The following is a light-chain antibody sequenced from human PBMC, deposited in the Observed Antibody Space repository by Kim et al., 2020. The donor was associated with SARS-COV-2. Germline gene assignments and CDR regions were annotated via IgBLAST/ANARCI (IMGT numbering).Light chain of an antibody. J-gene: IGKJ1*01. CDR3: QQYDTSRT. Sequence: VLTQSPGTLSLSPGERATLSCRASQSVSSTYLAWYQQKPGQAPRRLMSDASTRATGIPDRFSGSGSETDFTLTISRLEPEDFAVYYCQQYDTSRTFGQGTKVDIK. CDR1: QSVSSTY. CDR2: DAS. V-gene: IGKV3-20*01.